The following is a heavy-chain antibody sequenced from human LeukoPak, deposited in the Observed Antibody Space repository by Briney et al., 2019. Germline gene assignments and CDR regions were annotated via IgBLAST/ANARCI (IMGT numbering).Heavy chain of an antibody. CDR2: ISDSGGST. D-gene: IGHD3-22*01. V-gene: IGHV3-23*01. CDR1: GFTFSSYA. Sequence: GGSLRLSCAASGFTFSSYAMSWVRQAPGKGLEWVSIISDSGGSTYYADSVKGRFTISRNNSKNTLYLQMNSLRAEDTAVYYCAKLHASAYYYNWFDPWGQGTLVTVSS. J-gene: IGHJ5*02. CDR3: AKLHASAYYYNWFDP.